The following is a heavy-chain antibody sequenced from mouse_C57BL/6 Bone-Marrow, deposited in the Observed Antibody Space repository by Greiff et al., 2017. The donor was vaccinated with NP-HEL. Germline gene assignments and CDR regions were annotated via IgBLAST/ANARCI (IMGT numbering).Heavy chain of an antibody. J-gene: IGHJ4*01. CDR1: GFNIKDDY. D-gene: IGHD1-1*01. Sequence: EVQLQQSGAELVRPGASVKLSCTASGFNIKDDYMHWVKQRPEQGLEWIGWIDPENGDTEYASKFQGKATITADTSSNTAYLQLSSLTSEDTAVYYCTTPYYYGSSYGAMDYWGQGTSVTVSS. V-gene: IGHV14-4*01. CDR3: TTPYYYGSSYGAMDY. CDR2: IDPENGDT.